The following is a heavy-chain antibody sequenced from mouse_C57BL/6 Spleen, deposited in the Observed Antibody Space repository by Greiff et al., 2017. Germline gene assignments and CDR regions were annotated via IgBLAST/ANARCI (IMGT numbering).Heavy chain of an antibody. CDR2: ILPASGST. CDR1: GYTFTGSW. Sequence: QVQLQQSGAELMKPGASVKLSCKATGYTFTGSWIEWVKQRPGHGLEWIGEILPASGSTNYNEKFKGKATFTADTSSNTAYMQLSSLTTEDSAIYYCARPYDDYTDYMDYWGQGTTLTVSS. CDR3: ARPYDDYTDYMDY. D-gene: IGHD2-3*01. V-gene: IGHV1-9*01. J-gene: IGHJ2*01.